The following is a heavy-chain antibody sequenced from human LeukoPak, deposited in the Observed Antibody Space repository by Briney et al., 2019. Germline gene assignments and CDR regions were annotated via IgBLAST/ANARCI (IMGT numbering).Heavy chain of an antibody. D-gene: IGHD3-3*01. CDR2: IIPIFGTA. CDR3: ARNTYDFWSGYYPHYYYMDV. Sequence: GASVKVSCKTSDYTFANYAISWVRQAPGQGLEWMGGIIPIFGTANYAQKFQGRVTITADESTSTAYMELSSLRSEDTAVYYCARNTYDFWSGYYPHYYYMDVWGKGTTVTASS. V-gene: IGHV1-69*13. J-gene: IGHJ6*03. CDR1: DYTFANYA.